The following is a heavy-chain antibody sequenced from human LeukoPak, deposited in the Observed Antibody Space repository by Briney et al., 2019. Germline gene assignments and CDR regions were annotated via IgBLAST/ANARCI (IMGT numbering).Heavy chain of an antibody. V-gene: IGHV4-61*10. J-gene: IGHJ3*02. Sequence: SETLSLTCTVSGGSISSGSYYWSWIRQPAGKGLEWIGYIYYSGSTNYNPSLKSRVTISVDTSKNQFSLKLSSVTAADTAVYYCARRGWMGATPGAFDIWGQGTMVTVSS. CDR1: GGSISSGSYY. CDR2: IYYSGST. D-gene: IGHD1-26*01. CDR3: ARRGWMGATPGAFDI.